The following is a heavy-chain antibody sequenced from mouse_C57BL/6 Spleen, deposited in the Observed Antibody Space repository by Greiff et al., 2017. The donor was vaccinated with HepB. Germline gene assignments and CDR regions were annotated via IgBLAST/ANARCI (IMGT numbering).Heavy chain of an antibody. Sequence: QVQLKQPGAELVKPGASVKLSCKASGYTFTSYWMHWVKQRPGQGLEWIGMIHPNSGSTNYNEKFKSKATLTVDKSSSTAYMQLSSLTSEDSAVYYCARLYSNYGYFDVWGTGTTVTVSS. CDR1: GYTFTSYW. J-gene: IGHJ1*03. CDR3: ARLYSNYGYFDV. V-gene: IGHV1-64*01. CDR2: IHPNSGST. D-gene: IGHD2-5*01.